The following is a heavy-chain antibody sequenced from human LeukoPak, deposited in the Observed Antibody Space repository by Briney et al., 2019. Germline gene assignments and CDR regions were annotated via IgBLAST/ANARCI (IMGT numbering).Heavy chain of an antibody. Sequence: SETLSLTCTVSGGSISSYYWSWIRQPPGKGLEWIGYIYYSGSTNYNPSLKSRVTISVETSKIQFSLKLRSVTAAGTAVYYCARALGAFDIWGQGTMVTVSS. CDR1: GGSISSYY. CDR3: ARALGAFDI. V-gene: IGHV4-59*12. J-gene: IGHJ3*02. CDR2: IYYSGST.